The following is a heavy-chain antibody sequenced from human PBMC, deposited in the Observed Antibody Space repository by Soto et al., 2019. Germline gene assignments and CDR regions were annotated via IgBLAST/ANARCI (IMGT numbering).Heavy chain of an antibody. CDR1: GGSISSSNW. V-gene: IGHV4-4*02. CDR3: ARAPTTPYSSGMDV. CDR2: IYHSGST. D-gene: IGHD4-17*01. J-gene: IGHJ6*02. Sequence: SETLSLTCAVSGGSISSSNWWSWVRQPPGKGLEWIGEIYHSGSTNYNPSLKSRVTISVDKSKNQFSLKLSSVTAADTAVYYCARAPTTPYSSGMDVWGQGTTVTVSS.